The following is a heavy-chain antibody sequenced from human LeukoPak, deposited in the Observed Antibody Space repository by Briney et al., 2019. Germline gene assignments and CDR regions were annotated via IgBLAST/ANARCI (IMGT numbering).Heavy chain of an antibody. CDR2: ISWNSGSI. Sequence: PGGSLRLSRAASGFTFDDYAMHWVRQAPGKGLEWVSGISWNSGSIGYADSVKGRFTISRDNAKNSLYLQMNSLRAEDTALYYCAKDRDYVYYDYVWGSYRPLVAFDIWGQGTMVTVSS. CDR1: GFTFDDYA. J-gene: IGHJ3*02. CDR3: AKDRDYVYYDYVWGSYRPLVAFDI. D-gene: IGHD3-16*02. V-gene: IGHV3-9*01.